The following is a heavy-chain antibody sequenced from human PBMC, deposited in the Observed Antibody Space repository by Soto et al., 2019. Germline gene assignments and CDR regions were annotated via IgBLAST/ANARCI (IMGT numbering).Heavy chain of an antibody. J-gene: IGHJ6*02. CDR1: GYTFTSYY. D-gene: IGHD3-10*01. V-gene: IGHV1-3*04. CDR3: ARDRFTLVRGVKDYYYGMDV. Sequence: ASVKVSCKASGYTFTSYYMHWVRQAPGQRLEWMGWINTGNGDTKYSQKFQGRVIITRDTSATTAYMELSSLRSEDTAVYYCARDRFTLVRGVKDYYYGMDVWGPGTTVTVSS. CDR2: INTGNGDT.